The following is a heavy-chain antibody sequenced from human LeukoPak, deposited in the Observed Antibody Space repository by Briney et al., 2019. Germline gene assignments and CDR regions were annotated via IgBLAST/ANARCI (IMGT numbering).Heavy chain of an antibody. Sequence: ASVKVSCKASGYTLTGYYMHWVRQAPGQGLEWMGRINPNSGGTNYAQKFQGRVTMTRDTSISTAYMELSRLRSDDTAVYYCARELDIVAPKTDYWGQGTLVTVSS. CDR2: INPNSGGT. CDR3: ARELDIVAPKTDY. V-gene: IGHV1-2*06. CDR1: GYTLTGYY. D-gene: IGHD5-12*01. J-gene: IGHJ4*02.